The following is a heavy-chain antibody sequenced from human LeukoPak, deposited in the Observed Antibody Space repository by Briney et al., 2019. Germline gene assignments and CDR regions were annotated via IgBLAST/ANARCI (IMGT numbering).Heavy chain of an antibody. CDR3: GRVRGVAAAGTDFDY. CDR2: ISPNSGGT. J-gene: IGHJ4*02. Sequence: ASVKVSCKASGFIFTKYGISWVRQAPGQGLEWMGWISPNSGGTTYAQKFQGRVTMTRDTSISTAYMALSRLRSDDTAVYYCGRVRGVAAAGTDFDYWGQGTLVTVSS. CDR1: GFIFTKYG. V-gene: IGHV1-2*02. D-gene: IGHD6-13*01.